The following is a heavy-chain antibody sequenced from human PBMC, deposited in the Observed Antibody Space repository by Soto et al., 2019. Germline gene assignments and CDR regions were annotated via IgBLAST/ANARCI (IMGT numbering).Heavy chain of an antibody. J-gene: IGHJ3*02. CDR2: IWYDASNK. V-gene: IGHV3-33*01. Sequence: QVQLVESGGGVVQPGRSLRLSCAASGFTFSSHGMHWVRQTPGKGLEWVALIWYDASNKYYADSVKGRFTISSDNSKSTLYLQMDSLRAEDAAVYYCARGLRFIESYAFDIWGLGTVVTVSS. CDR3: ARGLRFIESYAFDI. D-gene: IGHD3-3*01. CDR1: GFTFSSHG.